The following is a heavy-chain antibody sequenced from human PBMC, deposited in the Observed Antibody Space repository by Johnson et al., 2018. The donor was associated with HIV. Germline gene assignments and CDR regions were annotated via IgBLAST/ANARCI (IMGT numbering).Heavy chain of an antibody. CDR2: IYSGGST. Sequence: VQLVESGGGLIQPGGSLRLSCAASGFTVSSNYMSWVRQAPGKGLEWVSVIYSGGSTYYADSVQGRFTISRDNSKNTLYLQMNSLRAEDTALYYCAKDGSSSARGAFDIWGQGTMVTVSS. D-gene: IGHD6-6*01. CDR3: AKDGSSSARGAFDI. CDR1: GFTVSSNY. V-gene: IGHV3-53*01. J-gene: IGHJ3*02.